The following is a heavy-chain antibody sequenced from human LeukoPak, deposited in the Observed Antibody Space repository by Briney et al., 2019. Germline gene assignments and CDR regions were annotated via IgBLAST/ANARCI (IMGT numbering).Heavy chain of an antibody. Sequence: SETLSLTCTVSGGSISSSSYYWGWIRQPPGKGLEWIGSIYHSGSTNYNPSLKSRVTISVDKSKNQFSLKLSSVTAADTAVYYCARDRGHLFDYWGQGTLVTVSS. CDR3: ARDRGHLFDY. D-gene: IGHD6-25*01. CDR1: GGSISSSSYY. CDR2: IYHSGST. J-gene: IGHJ4*02. V-gene: IGHV4-39*07.